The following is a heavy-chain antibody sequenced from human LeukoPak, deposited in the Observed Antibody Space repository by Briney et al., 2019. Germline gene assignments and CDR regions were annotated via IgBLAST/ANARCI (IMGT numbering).Heavy chain of an antibody. CDR2: IYYSGST. CDR1: GGSISSYY. J-gene: IGHJ5*02. CDR3: ARHSGWTSNWFDP. Sequence: SETLSLTCTVSGGSISSYYWSWIRQPPGKGLEWIGYIYYSGSTNYNPSLKSRVTISVDTSKNQFSLKLSSVTAADTAVYYCARHSGWTSNWFDPWGQGTLVTVSS. V-gene: IGHV4-59*08. D-gene: IGHD6-19*01.